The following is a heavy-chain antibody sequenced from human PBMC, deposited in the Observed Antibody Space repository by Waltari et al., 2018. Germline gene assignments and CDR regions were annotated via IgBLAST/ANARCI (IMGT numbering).Heavy chain of an antibody. D-gene: IGHD2-8*01. CDR2: IKPDRSKT. CDR1: GFTFSSYW. CDR3: TRDPSHCTNGVCYPDY. V-gene: IGHV3-74*01. Sequence: EVQLVESGGGLVQPGGSLRLSCAASGFTFSSYWMPWVRQAPGKGLVWVARIKPDRSKTRFPDYGKGRLTISRDNAKNTVYLQMNSLRADDTAMYYCTRDPSHCTNGVCYPDYWGQGTLVTVSS. J-gene: IGHJ4*02.